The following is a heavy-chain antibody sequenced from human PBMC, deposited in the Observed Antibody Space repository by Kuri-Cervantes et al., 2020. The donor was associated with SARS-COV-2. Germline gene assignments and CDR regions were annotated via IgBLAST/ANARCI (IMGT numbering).Heavy chain of an antibody. CDR2: IYHSGST. Sequence: SETLSLTCTVSGGSISSYYWGWIRQPPGKGLEWIGSIYHSGSTYYNPSLKRRVTISVDTSKNQFSLKLSSVTAADTAVYYCARDRGSSSPLDYWGQGTLVTVSS. J-gene: IGHJ4*02. CDR3: ARDRGSSSPLDY. CDR1: GGSISSYY. D-gene: IGHD6-13*01. V-gene: IGHV4-38-2*02.